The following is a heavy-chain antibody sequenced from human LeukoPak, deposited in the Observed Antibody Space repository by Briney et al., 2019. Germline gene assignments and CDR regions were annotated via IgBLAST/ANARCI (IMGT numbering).Heavy chain of an antibody. D-gene: IGHD6-13*01. CDR2: IIPILGIA. V-gene: IGHV1-69*02. J-gene: IGHJ6*02. CDR3: ARVGVGGSSSWYYYYYGMDV. Sequence: GASVKVSCKASGGTFSSYTISWVRQAPGQGLEWMGRIIPILGIANYAQKFQGRVTITAHKSTSTAYMELSSLRSEDTAVYYCARVGVGGSSSWYYYYYGMDVWGQGTTVTVSS. CDR1: GGTFSSYT.